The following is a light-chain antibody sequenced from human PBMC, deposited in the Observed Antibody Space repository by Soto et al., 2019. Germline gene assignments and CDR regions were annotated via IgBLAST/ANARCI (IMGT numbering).Light chain of an antibody. J-gene: IGKJ1*01. CDR1: QSVSSSY. CDR3: QQYGSSPWT. Sequence: EIVLTQSPGTLSLSPGERATLSCRASQSVSSSYLAWYQQKPGQAPRLLIYGASSRATGIPDTFSGSGSETAFTLTISSLQSDDFAVYYCQQYGSSPWTFGQGTKVDI. CDR2: GAS. V-gene: IGKV3-20*01.